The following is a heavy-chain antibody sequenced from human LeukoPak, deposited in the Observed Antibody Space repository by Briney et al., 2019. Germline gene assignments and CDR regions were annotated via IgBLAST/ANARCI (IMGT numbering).Heavy chain of an antibody. CDR2: IGTAGDP. CDR1: GFTFGSYD. Sequence: GGSLRLSCAASGFTFGSYDMHWVRQATGKGLEWVSAIGTAGDPYYPGSVKGRFTISRENAKNSLYLQMNSLRAGDTAVYYCARGSYYDILTGYYSDPMDVWGKGTTVTVSS. D-gene: IGHD3-9*01. V-gene: IGHV3-13*05. CDR3: ARGSYYDILTGYYSDPMDV. J-gene: IGHJ6*04.